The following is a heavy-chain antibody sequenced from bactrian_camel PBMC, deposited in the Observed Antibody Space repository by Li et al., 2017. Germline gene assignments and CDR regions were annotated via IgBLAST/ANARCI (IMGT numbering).Heavy chain of an antibody. CDR1: QYTGGRNC. V-gene: IGHV3S53*01. CDR2: IDTDGRT. CDR3: ALDRSNGVWHRPY. Sequence: HVQLVESGGDSVQPGGSLRLSCVASQYTGGRNCMGWFRESPGKEHEGVEAIDTDGRTNYADSVKGRFTISKDNEKNIVYLQMNSLKPEDTAMYYCALDRSNGVWHRPYWGQGTQVTVS. D-gene: IGHD7*01. J-gene: IGHJ4*01.